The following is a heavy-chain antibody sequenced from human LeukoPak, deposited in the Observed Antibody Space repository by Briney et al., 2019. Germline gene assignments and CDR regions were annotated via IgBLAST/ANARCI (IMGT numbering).Heavy chain of an antibody. CDR3: ARGIVVVPAAPKYYYYYYYMDV. CDR2: INHSGST. V-gene: IGHV4-34*01. CDR1: GGSFSGYF. J-gene: IGHJ6*03. D-gene: IGHD2-2*01. Sequence: ETLSLTCAVYGGSFSGYFLNWIRQPPGKGLEWIGEINHSGSTNYNPSLKSRVTMSVDTSKNQFSLKLSSVTAADTAVYYCARGIVVVPAAPKYYYYYYYMDVWGKGTTVTVSS.